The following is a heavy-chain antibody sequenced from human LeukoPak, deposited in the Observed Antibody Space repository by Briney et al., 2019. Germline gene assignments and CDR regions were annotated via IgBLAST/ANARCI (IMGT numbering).Heavy chain of an antibody. Sequence: GGSLRLSCAASEFTFSSYAMSWVRQAPGKGLEWVSAISGSGGSTYYADSVKGRFTISRDNSKNTLYLQMNSLRAEDTAVYYCAKLLWFGEEYYYGMDVWGQGTTVTVSS. D-gene: IGHD3-10*01. CDR2: ISGSGGST. V-gene: IGHV3-23*01. CDR1: EFTFSSYA. J-gene: IGHJ6*02. CDR3: AKLLWFGEEYYYGMDV.